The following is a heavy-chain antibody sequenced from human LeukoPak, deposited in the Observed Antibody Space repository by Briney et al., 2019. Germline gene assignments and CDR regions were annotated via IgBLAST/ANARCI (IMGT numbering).Heavy chain of an antibody. J-gene: IGHJ4*02. V-gene: IGHV3-15*01. CDR1: GFIFSGHY. D-gene: IGHD6-13*01. CDR2: IKSKTDGGTT. Sequence: PGGSLRLSCAASGFIFSGHYMDWVRQAPGKGLEWVGRIKSKTDGGTTDYAAPVKGRFTISRDDSKNTLYLQMNSLKTEDTAVYYCTTDWPAAGKEPLDYWGQGPLVTVSS. CDR3: TTDWPAAGKEPLDY.